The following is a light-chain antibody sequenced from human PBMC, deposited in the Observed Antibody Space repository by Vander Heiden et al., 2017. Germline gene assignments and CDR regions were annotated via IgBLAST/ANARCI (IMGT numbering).Light chain of an antibody. Sequence: TGNVSCSGDMLGHRYAFWYQQRPGQSPVLVIYQDSKRPSGIPERFSGTNSGTTATLLISGTQAMDEADYYCQAWDSRTGVFGGGTKLTVL. CDR2: QDS. CDR1: MLGHRY. V-gene: IGLV3-1*01. J-gene: IGLJ3*02. CDR3: QAWDSRTGV.